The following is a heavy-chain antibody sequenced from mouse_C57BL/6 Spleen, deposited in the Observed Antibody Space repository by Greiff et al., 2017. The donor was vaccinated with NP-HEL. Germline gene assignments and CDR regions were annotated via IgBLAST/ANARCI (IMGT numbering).Heavy chain of an antibody. CDR2: ISYDGSN. CDR1: GYSITSGYY. Sequence: EVKLQESGPGLVKPSQSLSLTCSVTGYSITSGYYWNWIRQFPGNKLEWMGYISYDGSNNYNPSLKNRISITRDTSKNQFFLKLNSVTTEDTATYYCARDRGYGDFDYWGQGTTLTVSS. J-gene: IGHJ2*01. V-gene: IGHV3-6*01. D-gene: IGHD3-1*01. CDR3: ARDRGYGDFDY.